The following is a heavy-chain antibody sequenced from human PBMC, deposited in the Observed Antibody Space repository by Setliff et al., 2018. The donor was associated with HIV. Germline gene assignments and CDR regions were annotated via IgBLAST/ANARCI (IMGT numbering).Heavy chain of an antibody. CDR1: GGFVSRSSYY. V-gene: IGHV4-39*01. CDR2: IYYNGDT. Sequence: PSETLSLTCTVSGGFVSRSSYYWGWIRQPRGKRLEWIGTIYYNGDTQYNPSFKSRVIMSVDTSKNQFSLRLISVTAADTAVYYCVRMEATRPPRGLDYWGPGTLVTVSS. CDR3: VRMEATRPPRGLDY. J-gene: IGHJ4*02. D-gene: IGHD6-6*01.